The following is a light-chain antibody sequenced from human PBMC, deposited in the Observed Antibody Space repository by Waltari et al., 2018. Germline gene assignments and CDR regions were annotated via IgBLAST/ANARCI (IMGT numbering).Light chain of an antibody. CDR2: KAS. Sequence: DIQMTQSPSSLSASVGDRVTIPSRASKSVKNNLSWHQQAPGKAPKVLIHKASRLESGAPSRFSGSGYGTEFTLTISSLQPDDFATYYCQEYDSLPVTFGGGTKVEI. CDR3: QEYDSLPVT. V-gene: IGKV1-5*03. CDR1: KSVKNN. J-gene: IGKJ4*01.